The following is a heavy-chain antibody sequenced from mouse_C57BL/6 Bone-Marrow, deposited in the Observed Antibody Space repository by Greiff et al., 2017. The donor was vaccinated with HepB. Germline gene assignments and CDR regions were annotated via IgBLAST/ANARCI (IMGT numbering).Heavy chain of an antibody. CDR1: GFSLSTSGMG. D-gene: IGHD1-1*01. Sequence: QVTLKESGPGILQSSQTLSLTCSFSGFSLSTSGMGVSWIRQPSGKGLEWLAHIYWDDAKRYNPSLKSRLTISKDTSRNQVFPNITSVDTADTATYDCARRGFFYYYGSSRYFDVWGTVTTVTVSS. J-gene: IGHJ1*03. V-gene: IGHV8-12*01. CDR3: ARRGFFYYYGSSRYFDV. CDR2: IYWDDAK.